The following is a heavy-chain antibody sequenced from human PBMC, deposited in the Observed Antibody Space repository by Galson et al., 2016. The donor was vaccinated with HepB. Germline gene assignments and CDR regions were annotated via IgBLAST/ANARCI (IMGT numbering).Heavy chain of an antibody. J-gene: IGHJ4*02. CDR3: ASSYCTGGSCYFDD. Sequence: SLRLSCAVSGFPVTDNYMSWVRQAPGKGLEWLSAIYSGGTTNYADSLKGRFTISRDNSKNTVYLHISSLRVEDTAVYYCASSYCTGGSCYFDDWGQGTLLTVSS. V-gene: IGHV3-53*01. CDR2: IYSGGTT. CDR1: GFPVTDNY. D-gene: IGHD2-15*01.